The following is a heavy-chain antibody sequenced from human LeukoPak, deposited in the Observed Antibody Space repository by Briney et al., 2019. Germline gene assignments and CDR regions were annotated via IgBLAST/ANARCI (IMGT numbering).Heavy chain of an antibody. CDR2: MNPNSGNT. Sequence: ASVKVSCKASGGTFSSYAFSWVRQATGQGLEWMGWMNPNSGNTDYAQKFQGRVTITRNTSISTAYMELSSLRSEDTAVYYCARVARHWLPYFDYWGQGTLVTVSS. J-gene: IGHJ4*02. D-gene: IGHD5-12*01. V-gene: IGHV1-8*03. CDR1: GGTFSSYA. CDR3: ARVARHWLPYFDY.